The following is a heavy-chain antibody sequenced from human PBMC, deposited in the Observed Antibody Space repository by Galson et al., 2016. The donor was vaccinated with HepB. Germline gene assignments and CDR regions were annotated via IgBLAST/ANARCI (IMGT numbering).Heavy chain of an antibody. CDR3: ARGRGPYNSSLLGGYFDL. Sequence: SLRLSCAASGFTFNSYSINWVRQAPGKGLEWVSTIGSSRSYIDFADSLKGRFTISRDDATHSLYLQMNSLSAEDTALYYCARGRGPYNSSLLGGYFDLWGRGTLVTVSS. D-gene: IGHD6-13*01. J-gene: IGHJ2*01. V-gene: IGHV3-21*01. CDR1: GFTFNSYS. CDR2: IGSSRSYI.